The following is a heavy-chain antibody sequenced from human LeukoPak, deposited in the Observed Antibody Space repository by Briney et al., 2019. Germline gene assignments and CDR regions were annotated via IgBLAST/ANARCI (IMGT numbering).Heavy chain of an antibody. CDR2: IYNSGST. D-gene: IGHD3-10*01. J-gene: IGHJ4*02. V-gene: IGHV4-59*08. Sequence: SATLSLTCTLSGGSISSYYWSWIRQPPGKGLGLNWYIYNSGSTNYNPSLKSRISRSVITSNNQYSLKLSSVTAADTAVYYGSRWFGELWVADYWGQGTLVTVSS. CDR3: SRWFGELWVADY. CDR1: GGSISSYY.